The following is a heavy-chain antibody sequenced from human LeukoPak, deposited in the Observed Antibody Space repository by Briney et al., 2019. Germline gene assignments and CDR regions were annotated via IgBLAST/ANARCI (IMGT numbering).Heavy chain of an antibody. CDR3: ARGTKYGWFGELLYTPYVY. V-gene: IGHV4-34*01. Sequence: SETLSLTCAVYGGSFSGYYWSWIRQPPGKGLEWIGEINHSGSTNYNPSLKSRVTISVDTSKNQFSLKLSSVTAADTAVYYCARGTKYGWFGELLYTPYVYWGQGTLVTVSS. CDR2: INHSGST. J-gene: IGHJ4*02. D-gene: IGHD3-10*01. CDR1: GGSFSGYY.